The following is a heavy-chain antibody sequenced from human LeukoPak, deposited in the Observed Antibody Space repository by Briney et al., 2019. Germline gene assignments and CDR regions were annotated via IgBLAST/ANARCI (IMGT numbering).Heavy chain of an antibody. V-gene: IGHV4-59*01. CDR2: IYYSGST. J-gene: IGHJ4*02. CDR1: GGSISSYY. CDR3: AREEVITFGGVIAD. Sequence: SETLSLTCTVSGGSISSYYWSWIRQPPGKGLEWIGYIYYSGSTNYNPSLKSRVTISVDTSKNQFSLKLSSVTAADTAVYYCAREEVITFGGVIADWGQGTLVTVSS. D-gene: IGHD3-16*02.